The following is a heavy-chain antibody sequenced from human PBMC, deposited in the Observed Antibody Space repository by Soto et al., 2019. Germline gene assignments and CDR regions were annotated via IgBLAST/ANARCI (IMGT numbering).Heavy chain of an antibody. Sequence: GASVKVSCKASGYTFTSYGISWVRQAPGQGLEWMGWISAYNGNTNYAQKLQGRVTMTTDTSTSTAYMELRSLRSDDTAVYYCARDHAGYYGSGQPGYWGQGTLVTVSS. CDR3: ARDHAGYYGSGQPGY. CDR2: ISAYNGNT. V-gene: IGHV1-18*01. CDR1: GYTFTSYG. D-gene: IGHD3-10*01. J-gene: IGHJ4*02.